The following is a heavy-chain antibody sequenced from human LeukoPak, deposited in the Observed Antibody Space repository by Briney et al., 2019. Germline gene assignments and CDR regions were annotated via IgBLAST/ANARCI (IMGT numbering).Heavy chain of an antibody. J-gene: IGHJ4*02. CDR2: IYYSGST. D-gene: IGHD1-26*01. V-gene: IGHV4-39*07. Sequence: SSETLSLTCTVSGGSISSSSYYWGWIRQPPGKGLEWIGSIYYSGSTYYNPSLKSRVTISVDTSKNQFSLKLSSVTAADTAVYYCARQSRGSLRSDYWGQGTLVTVSS. CDR1: GGSISSSSYY. CDR3: ARQSRGSLRSDY.